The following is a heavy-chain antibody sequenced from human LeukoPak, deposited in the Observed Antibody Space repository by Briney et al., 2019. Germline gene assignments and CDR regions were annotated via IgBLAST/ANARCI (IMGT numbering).Heavy chain of an antibody. CDR3: ARWRFALISDY. Sequence: GGSLRLSCAASGFTFSDYYMSWIRQAPGKGLEGVSYISSSGSTIYYADSVKGRFTISRDNAKNSLYLQMNSLRAEDTAVYYCARWRFALISDYWGQGTLVTVSS. J-gene: IGHJ4*02. D-gene: IGHD2-8*01. V-gene: IGHV3-11*01. CDR1: GFTFSDYY. CDR2: ISSSGSTI.